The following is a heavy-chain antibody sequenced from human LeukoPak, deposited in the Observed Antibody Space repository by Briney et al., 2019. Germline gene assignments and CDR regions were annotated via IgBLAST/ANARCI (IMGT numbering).Heavy chain of an antibody. J-gene: IGHJ4*02. CDR2: ISNSDATT. CDR3: ARDLNLTYYFDNSGPLFAY. V-gene: IGHV3-23*01. CDR1: GFTFSNYA. Sequence: GGSLRLSCAASGFTFSNYAMNWVRQAPGKGLEWVSSISNSDATTYYADSVRGRFTISRDNSKNTLYLQMNSLRAEDTAVYYCARDLNLTYYFDNSGPLFAYWGRGTLVTVSS. D-gene: IGHD3-22*01.